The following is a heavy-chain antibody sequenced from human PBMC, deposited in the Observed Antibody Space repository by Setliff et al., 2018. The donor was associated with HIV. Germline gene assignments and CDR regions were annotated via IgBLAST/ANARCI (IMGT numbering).Heavy chain of an antibody. CDR3: ARVSSQFSEWRKDYFEY. V-gene: IGHV1-2*02. D-gene: IGHD3-3*01. CDR2: INPNSGGT. J-gene: IGHJ4*02. Sequence: ASVKVSCKASGYTFTGYYMHWVRQAPGQGLEWMGWINPNSGGTNYAQKFQGRVTMTRDTSISTAYMELSRLRSDDTAVYYCARVSSQFSEWRKDYFEYWGQGSLVTVSS. CDR1: GYTFTGYY.